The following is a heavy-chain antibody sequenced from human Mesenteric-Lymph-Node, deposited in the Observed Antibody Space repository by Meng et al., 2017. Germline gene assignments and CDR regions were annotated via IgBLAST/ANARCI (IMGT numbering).Heavy chain of an antibody. Sequence: QRQLVQSGGEVKEPGASVNVSCKASGFTRHYMHWVRQAPGQGLEWMGVINPGGDRTSYAQTLQGRVTMTRDTSTSTVHMEVSSLRSADTAVYYCARASRVLGGFDYWGQGTLVTVSS. V-gene: IGHV1-46*04. CDR3: ARASRVLGGFDY. D-gene: IGHD3-16*01. CDR2: INPGGDRT. J-gene: IGHJ4*02. CDR1: GFTRHY.